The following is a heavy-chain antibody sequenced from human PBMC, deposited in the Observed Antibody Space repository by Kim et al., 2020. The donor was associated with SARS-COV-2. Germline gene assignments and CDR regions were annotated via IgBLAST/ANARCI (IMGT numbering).Heavy chain of an antibody. CDR2: INHSGST. J-gene: IGHJ6*02. CDR3: ARVFWSGLLRGMDV. D-gene: IGHD3-3*01. Sequence: SETLSLTCAVYGGSFSGYYWSWIRQPPGKGLEWIGEINHSGSTNYNPSLKSRVTIPVDTSKNQFSLKLSSVTAADTAVYYCARVFWSGLLRGMDVWGQGTTVTVSS. V-gene: IGHV4-34*01. CDR1: GGSFSGYY.